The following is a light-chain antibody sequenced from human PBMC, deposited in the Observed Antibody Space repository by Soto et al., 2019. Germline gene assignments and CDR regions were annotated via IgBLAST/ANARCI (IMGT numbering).Light chain of an antibody. CDR1: NSNIGGNT. V-gene: IGLV1-44*01. Sequence: QSVLTQPPSASGTPGQGVTISCSGSNSNIGGNTVNWYQQLPGTAPKLLMYGQNQRPSGVPDRFSGSKSGTSASLAISGLQSEDEADYFWAAWDDSLDGPVFGGGTKLTVL. J-gene: IGLJ3*02. CDR2: GQN. CDR3: AAWDDSLDGPV.